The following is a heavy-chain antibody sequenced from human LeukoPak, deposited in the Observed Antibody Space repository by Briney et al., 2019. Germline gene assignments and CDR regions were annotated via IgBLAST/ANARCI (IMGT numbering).Heavy chain of an antibody. CDR2: MYSGGTT. Sequence: PGGSLRLSCAASGFSVSSNYMNWVRQAPGKGLEWVSVMYSGGTTYYADSVKGRFTLSRDKSENTLYLQMNSLRAQDTAVYYCARGGDYYDRSGYYSCQALDIWGQGTMVTVSS. CDR3: ARGGDYYDRSGYYSCQALDI. J-gene: IGHJ3*02. CDR1: GFSVSSNY. V-gene: IGHV3-53*01. D-gene: IGHD3-22*01.